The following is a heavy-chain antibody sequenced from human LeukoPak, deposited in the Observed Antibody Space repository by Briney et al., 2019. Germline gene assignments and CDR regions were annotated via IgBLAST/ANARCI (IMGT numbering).Heavy chain of an antibody. CDR1: GYTFTSYG. CDR2: ISAYNGNT. Sequence: GASVKVSCKASGYTFTSYGISWVRQAPGQGLEWMGWISAYNGNTNYAQKLQGRVTMTTDTSTSTAYMELRSLRSDDTAVYYCARGRELLWFGELLSLSDFHSDYWGQGTLVTVSS. D-gene: IGHD3-10*01. CDR3: ARGRELLWFGELLSLSDFHSDY. V-gene: IGHV1-18*01. J-gene: IGHJ4*02.